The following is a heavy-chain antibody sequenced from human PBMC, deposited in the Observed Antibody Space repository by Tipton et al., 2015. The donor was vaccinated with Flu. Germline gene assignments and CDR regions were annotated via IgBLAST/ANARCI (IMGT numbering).Heavy chain of an antibody. CDR2: IYYTGTT. CDR1: GGSISSGSYY. J-gene: IGHJ4*02. V-gene: IGHV4-31*03. D-gene: IGHD4/OR15-4a*01. Sequence: TLSLTCSVSGGSISSGSYYWTWIRQPPGKGLEWIGHIYYTGTTHYSPSLKSRVTIARDPSVNQFSLTLRSVTAADTAVYFWARDNAVVPGALYYWGLGPLVTVS. CDR3: ARDNAVVPGALYY.